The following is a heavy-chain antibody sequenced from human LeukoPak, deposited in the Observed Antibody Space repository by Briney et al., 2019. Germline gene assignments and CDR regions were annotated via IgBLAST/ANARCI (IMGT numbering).Heavy chain of an antibody. D-gene: IGHD3-10*01. CDR2: IYSGGST. CDR1: GFTFSSYG. Sequence: AGGSLRLSCAASGFTFSSYGMSWVRQAPGKGLEWVSVIYSGGSTYYADSVKGRFTISRDNSKNTLYLQMSSLRAEDTAVYYCANQLLWFGEYRDYWGQGTLVTVSS. CDR3: ANQLLWFGEYRDY. J-gene: IGHJ4*02. V-gene: IGHV3-53*01.